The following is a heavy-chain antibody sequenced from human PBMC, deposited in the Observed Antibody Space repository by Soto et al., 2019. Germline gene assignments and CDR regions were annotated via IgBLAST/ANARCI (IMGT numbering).Heavy chain of an antibody. J-gene: IGHJ4*02. CDR2: ISYDGSNK. CDR1: GFTFSSYG. Sequence: QVQLVESGGGVVQPGRSLRLSCAASGFTFSSYGMHWVRQAPGKGLEWVAVISYDGSNKYYADSVKGRFTISRDNSKNTLYLQMNSLRAEDTAVYYGAKGSSIAATHQGGDYFDYWGQGTLVTVSS. CDR3: AKGSSIAATHQGGDYFDY. V-gene: IGHV3-30*18. D-gene: IGHD6-13*01.